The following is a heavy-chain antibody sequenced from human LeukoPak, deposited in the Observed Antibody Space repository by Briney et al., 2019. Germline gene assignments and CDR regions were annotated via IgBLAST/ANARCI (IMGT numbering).Heavy chain of an antibody. Sequence: GGSLRLSCAASGFTFSSYAMSLVRRAPGKGLEWVSAISGSGGGTYYADSVKGRFTISRDNSKNTLYLQMNSLRAEDTAVYFCAKGSASARPYYFDYWGQGTLVTVSS. D-gene: IGHD2-21*01. V-gene: IGHV3-23*01. CDR3: AKGSASARPYYFDY. CDR2: ISGSGGGT. J-gene: IGHJ4*02. CDR1: GFTFSSYA.